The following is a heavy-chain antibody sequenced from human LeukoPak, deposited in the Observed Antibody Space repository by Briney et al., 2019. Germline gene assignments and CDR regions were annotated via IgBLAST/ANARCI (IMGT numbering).Heavy chain of an antibody. Sequence: PGGSLRLSCAASGFPISRSSMHWVRQAPGKGLEFVSAISRSGGNTYYANSVKGRFTISRDTSKNTLYLQVGSLRVEDMAVYYCARVPGGWINWFDPWGQGTLVTVSS. J-gene: IGHJ5*02. V-gene: IGHV3-64*01. D-gene: IGHD6-19*01. CDR2: ISRSGGNT. CDR1: GFPISRSS. CDR3: ARVPGGWINWFDP.